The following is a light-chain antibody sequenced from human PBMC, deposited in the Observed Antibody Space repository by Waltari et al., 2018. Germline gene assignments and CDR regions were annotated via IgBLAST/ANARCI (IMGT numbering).Light chain of an antibody. CDR1: SSHIGTNY. V-gene: IGLV1-47*01. CDR3: AGWDDSLNGHIV. Sequence: QSVLTQPPSASGTPGQTVTIPCSGRSSHIGTNYVSWYQQLPGTAPKLLIYMNDQRPSGVPDRVSGSRSGTSASLAISRLRSEDQANYYCAGWDDSLNGHIVFGGGTKLTVL. J-gene: IGLJ2*01. CDR2: MND.